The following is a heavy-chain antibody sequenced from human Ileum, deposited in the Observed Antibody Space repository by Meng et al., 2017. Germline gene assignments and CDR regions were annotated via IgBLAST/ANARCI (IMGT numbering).Heavy chain of an antibody. V-gene: IGHV3-15*01. J-gene: IGHJ4*02. D-gene: IGHD3-16*01. CDR2: IQSKDDGGTT. Sequence: ELQLVVSGAGFLKPSAALTLACAVSGFSFSDRWMTSVRQAPGKGLACVGHIQSKDDGGTTDYAAPVKGRFTISRDDSKSTLYLHMNSLKTEDTAVYYCTTFYAGYWGQGTLVTVSS. CDR3: TTFYAGY. CDR1: GFSFSDRW.